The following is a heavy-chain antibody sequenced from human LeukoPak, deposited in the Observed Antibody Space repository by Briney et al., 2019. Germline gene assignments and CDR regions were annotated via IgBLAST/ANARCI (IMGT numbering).Heavy chain of an antibody. CDR3: ARDNRYGGYDFWGDY. J-gene: IGHJ4*02. CDR2: ISGSGGST. V-gene: IGHV3-23*01. CDR1: GFTFSSYG. Sequence: GGSLRLSCAASGFTFSSYGMSWVRQAPGKGLEWVLAISGSGGSTDYADSVKGRFTISRDNSKNTLYLHMNSLRAEDTAVYYCARDNRYGGYDFWGDYWGQGTLVTVSS. D-gene: IGHD5-12*01.